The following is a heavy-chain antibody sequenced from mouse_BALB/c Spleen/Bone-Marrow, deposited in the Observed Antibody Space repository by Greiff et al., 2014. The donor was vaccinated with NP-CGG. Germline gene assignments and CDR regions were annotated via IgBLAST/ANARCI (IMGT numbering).Heavy chain of an antibody. D-gene: IGHD1-2*01. CDR1: GYSFTGYY. J-gene: IGHJ3*01. Sequence: VQLKDSGPDLVKPGASVKISCKAFGYSFTGYYMYWVKQSHGKSLEWIGRVNPNNGDISYNQKFKGKAILTVDKSSSTAYMELRSLTSEDSAVYYCARSTATGFAYWGQGTLVTVSA. CDR3: ARSTATGFAY. V-gene: IGHV1-26*01. CDR2: VNPNNGDI.